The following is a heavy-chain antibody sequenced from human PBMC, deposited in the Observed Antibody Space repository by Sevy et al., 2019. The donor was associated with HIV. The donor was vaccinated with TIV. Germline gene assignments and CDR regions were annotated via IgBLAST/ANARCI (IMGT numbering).Heavy chain of an antibody. CDR3: ARHAVDFDAFDI. CDR1: GGSISSSSYY. D-gene: IGHD3-9*01. CDR2: IYYSGST. Sequence: SETLSLTCTVSGGSISSSSYYWGWIRQPPGKGLEWIGSIYYSGSTYYNPSLKSRVTISVDTSKNQFSLKLSSVTAADTAGYYCARHAVDFDAFDIWGQGTMVTVSS. V-gene: IGHV4-39*01. J-gene: IGHJ3*02.